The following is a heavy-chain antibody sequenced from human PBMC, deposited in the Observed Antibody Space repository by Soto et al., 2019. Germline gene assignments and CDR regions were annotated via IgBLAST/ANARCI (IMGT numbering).Heavy chain of an antibody. CDR1: GGSISVYY. D-gene: IGHD3-9*01. CDR3: ERGVGSSPPRY. Sequence: SETLSLTCTISGGSISVYYWSWIRQSPRQGLEWIGYVYDNGRPYYSPSLKSRVTISADTSKNQISLKLTSANAADTAVYYCERGVGSSPPRYWGRGTLVTVSS. J-gene: IGHJ4*02. V-gene: IGHV4-59*01. CDR2: VYDNGRP.